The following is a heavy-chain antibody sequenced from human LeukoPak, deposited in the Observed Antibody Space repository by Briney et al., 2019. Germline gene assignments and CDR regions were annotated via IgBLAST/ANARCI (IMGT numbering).Heavy chain of an antibody. J-gene: IGHJ4*02. D-gene: IGHD5-12*01. Sequence: SETLSLTCTVSGGSISSYYWSWIRQPAGKGLEWIGRIYTSGSTNYNPSLKSRVTMSVDTSKNQFSLKLSSVTAADTAVYYCARGGSSGYDSTLFDYWGQGTLVTVSS. CDR3: ARGGSSGYDSTLFDY. CDR2: IYTSGST. V-gene: IGHV4-4*07. CDR1: GGSISSYY.